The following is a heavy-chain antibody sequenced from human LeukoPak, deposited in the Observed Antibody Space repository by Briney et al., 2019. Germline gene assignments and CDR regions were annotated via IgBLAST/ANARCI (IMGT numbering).Heavy chain of an antibody. D-gene: IGHD4-17*01. J-gene: IGHJ4*02. Sequence: GGSLRLSCAASGFTFSSYSMNWVRQAPGKGLEWVSSISSSSSYIYYADSVKGRFTISRDNAKNSLYLQMNSLRAEDTAVYYCARGRPSGVTTPYYFDYWGQGTLVTVSS. V-gene: IGHV3-21*01. CDR3: ARGRPSGVTTPYYFDY. CDR1: GFTFSSYS. CDR2: ISSSSSYI.